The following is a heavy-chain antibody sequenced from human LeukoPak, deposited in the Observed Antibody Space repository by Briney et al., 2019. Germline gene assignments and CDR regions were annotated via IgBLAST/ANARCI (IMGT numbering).Heavy chain of an antibody. D-gene: IGHD1-1*01. CDR1: VLTLRNAC. CDR3: NTGVRVDEWPPGAYSFDS. J-gene: IGHJ4*02. V-gene: IGHV3-15*01. Sequence: GGSLRLFCAASVLTLRNACMRWVRQARGEGREGCGRMKSKTDLGTTIYAAPSKDSHTISRDDSKNTIYLHMNSLKRADTAVYYRNTGVRVDEWPPGAYSFDSWGQGSMVTVPS. CDR2: MKSKTDLGTT.